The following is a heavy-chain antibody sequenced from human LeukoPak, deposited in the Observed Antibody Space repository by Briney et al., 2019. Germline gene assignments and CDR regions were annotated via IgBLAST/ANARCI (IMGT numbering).Heavy chain of an antibody. J-gene: IGHJ4*02. Sequence: PSETLSLTCTASGGSISSYYWSWIRQPPGKGLEWIGYIYYSGSTNYNPSLKSRVTISVDTSKNQFSLKLSSVTAADTAVYYCARAVAGHLDYWGQGTLVTVSS. CDR2: IYYSGST. CDR1: GGSISSYY. CDR3: ARAVAGHLDY. D-gene: IGHD6-19*01. V-gene: IGHV4-59*08.